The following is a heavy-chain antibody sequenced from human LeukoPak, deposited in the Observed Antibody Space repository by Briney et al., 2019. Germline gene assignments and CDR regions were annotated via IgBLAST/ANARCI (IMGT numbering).Heavy chain of an antibody. Sequence: ASVKVSCKASGGTFSSYAISWVRQAPGQGLEWMGGIIPIFGTANYAQKFQGRVTITADESTSTAYKELSSLRSEDTAVYYCATNKGQYGDYSNWFDPWGQGTLVTVSS. CDR3: ATNKGQYGDYSNWFDP. V-gene: IGHV1-69*13. D-gene: IGHD4-17*01. CDR1: GGTFSSYA. J-gene: IGHJ5*02. CDR2: IIPIFGTA.